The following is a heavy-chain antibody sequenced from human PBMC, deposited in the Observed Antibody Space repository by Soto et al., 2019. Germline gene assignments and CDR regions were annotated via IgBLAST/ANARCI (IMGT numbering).Heavy chain of an antibody. D-gene: IGHD3-22*01. CDR2: IIPIFGTA. CDR3: AREGSGYYLSPGYAFDI. Sequence: ASVKVSCKASGGTFSSYAISWVRQAPGQGLEWMGGIIPIFGTANYAQKFQGRVTITADESTSTAYMEPSSLRSEDTAVYYCAREGSGYYLSPGYAFDIWGQGTMVTVSS. V-gene: IGHV1-69*13. J-gene: IGHJ3*02. CDR1: GGTFSSYA.